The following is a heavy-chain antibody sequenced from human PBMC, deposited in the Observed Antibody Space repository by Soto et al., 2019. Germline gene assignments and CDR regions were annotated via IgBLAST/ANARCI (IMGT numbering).Heavy chain of an antibody. J-gene: IGHJ6*02. CDR1: GYTFTSYG. CDR3: GRMLVGAPPPYGMDV. CDR2: ISAYNGNT. Sequence: QVQLVQSGAEVKKPGASVKVSCKASGYTFTSYGISWVRQAPGQGLEWMGWISAYNGNTNYAQKLQGRVTMTTDTSPRTAYMGLRSLRPDETAGYYCGRMLVGAPPPYGMDVWGQGTTVTVSS. V-gene: IGHV1-18*01. D-gene: IGHD1-26*01.